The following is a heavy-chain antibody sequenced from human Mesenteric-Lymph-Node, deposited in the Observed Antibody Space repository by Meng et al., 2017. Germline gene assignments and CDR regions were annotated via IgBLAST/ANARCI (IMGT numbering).Heavy chain of an antibody. J-gene: IGHJ4*02. CDR3: ARTEYYYGSGTYRVYVDY. CDR2: ITGSSATI. V-gene: IGHV3-48*04. CDR1: GFTFKNAW. Sequence: GESLKISCAASGFTFKNAWMNWVRQAPGKGLEWVSYITGSSATIYYADSVKGRFTISRDNAKNSVYLQMDSLRAEDTALYYCARTEYYYGSGTYRVYVDYWGQGTLVTVSS. D-gene: IGHD3-10*01.